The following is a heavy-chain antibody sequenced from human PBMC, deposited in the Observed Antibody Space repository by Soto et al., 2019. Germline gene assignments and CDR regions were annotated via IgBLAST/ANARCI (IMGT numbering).Heavy chain of an antibody. CDR3: ARTGGHDDYIWGSVVPYYYMDV. V-gene: IGHV3-66*01. Sequence: EVQLVESGGGLVQPGGSLRLSCAASGFTVSSNYMSWVRQAPGKGLEWVSVIYSGGSTYYADSVKGRFTISRDNSKNTLYLQMNSLRAEDTAVYYCARTGGHDDYIWGSVVPYYYMDVWGKGTTVTVSS. CDR1: GFTVSSNY. J-gene: IGHJ6*03. CDR2: IYSGGST. D-gene: IGHD3-16*01.